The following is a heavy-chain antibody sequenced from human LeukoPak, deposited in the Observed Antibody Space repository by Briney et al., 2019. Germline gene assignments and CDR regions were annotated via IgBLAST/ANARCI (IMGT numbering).Heavy chain of an antibody. CDR3: AKEGGYDGVDW. D-gene: IGHD5-12*01. CDR1: GITLSLYT. V-gene: IGHV3-23*01. Sequence: GGALRLSCAASGITLSLYTMSWVRQAPWKGVAGVSVMFGSGRNTYYADSVKGRFTISRHNSNHTLYLQMNSLRAEDTAVYHCAKEGGYDGVDWWGQGTLVTVSS. CDR2: MFGSGRNT. J-gene: IGHJ4*02.